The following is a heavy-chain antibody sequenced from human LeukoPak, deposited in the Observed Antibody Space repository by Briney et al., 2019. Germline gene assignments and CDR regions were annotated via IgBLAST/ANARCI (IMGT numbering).Heavy chain of an antibody. CDR1: SGSISSSNYY. J-gene: IGHJ4*02. Sequence: SETLSLTCTVSSGSISSSNYYWDCIRQPPGKGLEWIGSISYSGSTYYNPSLKSRVTISVDTSKNQFSLKLSSVTAADTAVYYCASYSSGLRAFDYWGQGTLVTVSS. V-gene: IGHV4-39*01. CDR2: ISYSGST. D-gene: IGHD6-19*01. CDR3: ASYSSGLRAFDY.